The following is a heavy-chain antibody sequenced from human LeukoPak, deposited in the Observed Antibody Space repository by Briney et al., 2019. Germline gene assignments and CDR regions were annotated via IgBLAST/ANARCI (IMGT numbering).Heavy chain of an antibody. CDR3: ARGVYIAAAQYGY. Sequence: KTSETLSLTCAVSGGSISSYYWSWIRQPPGKGLEWIGYIYYSGTTNYNASLKSRVTISVDTSKNQFSLKLSSVTAADTAVYYCARGVYIAAAQYGYWGQGTLVTVSS. CDR1: GGSISSYY. V-gene: IGHV4-59*01. CDR2: IYYSGTT. D-gene: IGHD6-13*01. J-gene: IGHJ4*02.